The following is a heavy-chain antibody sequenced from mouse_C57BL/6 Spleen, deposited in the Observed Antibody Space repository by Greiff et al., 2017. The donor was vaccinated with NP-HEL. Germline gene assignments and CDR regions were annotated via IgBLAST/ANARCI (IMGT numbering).Heavy chain of an antibody. Sequence: EVQLQQSGPELVKPGASVKISCKASGYSFTGYYMNWVKQSPEKSLEWIGEINPSTGGTTYNQKFKAKATLTVDKSSSTAYMQLKSLTSEDSAVYYCARFYYGSGEFFTYWGQGTLVTVSA. CDR3: ARFYYGSGEFFTY. CDR2: INPSTGGT. V-gene: IGHV1-42*01. J-gene: IGHJ3*01. CDR1: GYSFTGYY. D-gene: IGHD1-1*01.